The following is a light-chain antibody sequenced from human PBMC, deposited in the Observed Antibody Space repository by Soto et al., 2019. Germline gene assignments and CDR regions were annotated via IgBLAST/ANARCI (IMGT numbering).Light chain of an antibody. CDR3: QQSYSTGVT. V-gene: IGKV1-39*01. CDR2: AAS. Sequence: DIQMTQSPSSLSASVGDRVTITCRASQSISSYLNWYQQKPGKAPKLPIYAASSLQSGVPSRFSGSGSGTDFTLTISSLQPEDFATYYCQQSYSTGVTFGQGTKVEIK. J-gene: IGKJ1*01. CDR1: QSISSY.